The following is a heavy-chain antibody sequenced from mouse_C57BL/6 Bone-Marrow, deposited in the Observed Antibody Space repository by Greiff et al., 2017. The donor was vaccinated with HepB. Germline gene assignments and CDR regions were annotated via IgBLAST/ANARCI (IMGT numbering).Heavy chain of an antibody. D-gene: IGHD2-5*01. V-gene: IGHV5-17*01. CDR2: ISSGSSTI. CDR1: GFTFSDYG. J-gene: IGHJ3*01. CDR3: ARWRYSNTFAY. Sequence: DVMLVESGGGLVKPGGSLKLSCAASGFTFSDYGMHWVRQAPEKGLEWVAYISSGSSTIYYADTVKGRVTISIDNAKHTLFLQMTSLRSEDTAMYYCARWRYSNTFAYWCQGTLVTVSA.